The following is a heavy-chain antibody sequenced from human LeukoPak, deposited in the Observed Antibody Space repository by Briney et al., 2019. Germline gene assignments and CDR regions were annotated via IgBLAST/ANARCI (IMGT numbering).Heavy chain of an antibody. Sequence: SVKVSCKASGGTFSSYAIGWVRQAPGQGLEWMGGIIPIFGTANYAQKFQGRVTITADESTSTAYMELSSLRSEDTAVYYCASRYYYDSSGYYRPNLDYWGQGTLVTVSS. CDR3: ASRYYYDSSGYYRPNLDY. CDR1: GGTFSSYA. D-gene: IGHD3-22*01. J-gene: IGHJ4*02. CDR2: IIPIFGTA. V-gene: IGHV1-69*13.